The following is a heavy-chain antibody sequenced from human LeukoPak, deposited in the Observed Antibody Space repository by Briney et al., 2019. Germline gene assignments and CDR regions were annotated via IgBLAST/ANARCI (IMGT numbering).Heavy chain of an antibody. Sequence: ASVKVSCKASGYTFTGFYMHWVRQAPGQGLEWMGWINPNSGATNYAQDFQGRVTMTSDTSISTAYVDLSRLRSDDTAIYYCATAQGAGSYSSFDYWGQGTLVTVSS. J-gene: IGHJ4*02. D-gene: IGHD1-26*01. V-gene: IGHV1-2*02. CDR1: GYTFTGFY. CDR3: ATAQGAGSYSSFDY. CDR2: INPNSGAT.